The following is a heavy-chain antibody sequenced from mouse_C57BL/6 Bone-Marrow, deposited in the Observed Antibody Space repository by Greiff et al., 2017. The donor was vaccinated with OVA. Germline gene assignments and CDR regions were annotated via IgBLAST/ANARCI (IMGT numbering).Heavy chain of an antibody. CDR2: ISNGGGST. J-gene: IGHJ4*01. V-gene: IGHV5-12*01. CDR3: ASRNAMDY. CDR1: GFTFSDFY. Sequence: EVKLVESGGGLVQPGESLKLSCAASGFTFSDFYMYWIRQTPEKRLEWVAYISNGGGSTYYPDTVKGRFTISRDNAKNTLYLQMSRLKSEDTAMYYCASRNAMDYWGRGTSVTVTS.